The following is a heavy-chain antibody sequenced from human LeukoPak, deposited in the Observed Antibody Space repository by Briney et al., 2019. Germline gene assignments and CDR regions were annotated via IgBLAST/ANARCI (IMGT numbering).Heavy chain of an antibody. CDR3: ARGPAAALYYYYYMDV. Sequence: SETLSLTCTVSGGSISSSTFYWGWIRQPPGKGLEWIGRFYTTGSTNYNPSLQSRVTMSVDTSKNQFSLKLSSVTAADTAVYYCARGPAAALYYYYYMDVWGKGTTVTISS. CDR1: GGSISSSTFY. D-gene: IGHD6-13*01. CDR2: FYTTGST. J-gene: IGHJ6*03. V-gene: IGHV4-39*07.